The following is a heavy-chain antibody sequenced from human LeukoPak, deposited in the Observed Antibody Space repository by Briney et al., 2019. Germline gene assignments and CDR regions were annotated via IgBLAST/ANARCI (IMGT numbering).Heavy chain of an antibody. CDR1: GYSITSSSYY. D-gene: IGHD3-16*01. J-gene: IGHJ5*02. CDR3: AREEWGERGNWFDP. V-gene: IGHV4-39*07. CDR2: IYHSGST. Sequence: SETLSLTCTVSGYSITSSSYYWGWIRQPPGKGLEWIGYIYHSGSTYYNPSLKSRVTISVDRSKNQFSLKLSSVTAADTAVYYCAREEWGERGNWFDPWGQGTLVTVSS.